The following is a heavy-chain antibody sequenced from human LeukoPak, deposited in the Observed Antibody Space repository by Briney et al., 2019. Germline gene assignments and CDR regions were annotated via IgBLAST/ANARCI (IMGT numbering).Heavy chain of an antibody. J-gene: IGHJ4*02. CDR3: ARDKHYYDSSNYV. Sequence: GGSLRLSCAASVFTFNVFGTRWVREGPGKGLEWVSGINWNGGNTGYADSVRGRFTISRDNAKNSLYLQRNSLRAEDTALYYCARDKHYYDSSNYVWGQGTLVTVSS. D-gene: IGHD3-22*01. CDR1: VFTFNVFG. CDR2: INWNGGNT. V-gene: IGHV3-20*04.